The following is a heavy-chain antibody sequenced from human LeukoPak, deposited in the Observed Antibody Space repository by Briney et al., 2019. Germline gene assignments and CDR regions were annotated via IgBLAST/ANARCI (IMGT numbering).Heavy chain of an antibody. CDR1: GFTFSSYG. V-gene: IGHV3-30*02. CDR2: IRYDGSNK. CDR3: TTDLSITIFGVVRAASPHPLTKNDY. Sequence: GGSLRLSCAASGFTFSSYGMHWVRQAPGKGLEWVAFIRYDGSNKYYADSVKGRFTISRDNSKNTLYLQMNSLKTEDTAVYYCTTDLSITIFGVVRAASPHPLTKNDYWGQGTLVTVSS. J-gene: IGHJ4*02. D-gene: IGHD3-3*01.